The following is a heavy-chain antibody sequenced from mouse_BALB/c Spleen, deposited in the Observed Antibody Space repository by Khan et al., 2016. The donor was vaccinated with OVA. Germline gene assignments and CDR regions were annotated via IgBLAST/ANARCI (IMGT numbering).Heavy chain of an antibody. V-gene: IGHV1S136*01. Sequence: VQLQQSGPELVEPGASVKMSCKASGYTFTNYVMHWVKQKPGQGLEWIGYINPYNAGTRYNEKFKGKATLTSDISSTTAYMELSSLTSEYSAVYYCAREASSWDFSFPYWGPGTLVTVSA. J-gene: IGHJ3*01. CDR1: GYTFTNYV. CDR2: INPYNAGT. CDR3: AREASSWDFSFPY. D-gene: IGHD4-1*01.